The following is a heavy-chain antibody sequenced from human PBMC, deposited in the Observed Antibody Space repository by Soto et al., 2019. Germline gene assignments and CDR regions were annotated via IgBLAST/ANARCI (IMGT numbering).Heavy chain of an antibody. CDR1: GYTFTSYY. D-gene: IGHD3-22*01. CDR2: INPSGGST. J-gene: IGHJ4*02. Sequence: ASVKVSCKASGYTFTSYYMHWVRQAPGQGLEWMGIINPSGGSTSYAQKFQGRVTMTRDTSTSTVYMELSSLRSEDTAVYYCARDLRNRHYYDSSGYSGDYWGQGTLVTVSS. V-gene: IGHV1-46*01. CDR3: ARDLRNRHYYDSSGYSGDY.